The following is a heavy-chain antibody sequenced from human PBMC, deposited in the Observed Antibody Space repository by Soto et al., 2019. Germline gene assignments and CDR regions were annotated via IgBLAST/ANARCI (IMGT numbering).Heavy chain of an antibody. J-gene: IGHJ5*02. CDR2: IFYSGTT. CDR3: ARDWVHERWFDP. CDR1: GGSVNSGDYY. Sequence: QVQLQESGPGLVKPSQTLSLTCTVSGGSVNSGDYYWSWIRQSPGKVLEWIGSIFYSGTTYYNPSLKGRITISIDTSKNQFSLRLTSVTAADTAVYYCARDWVHERWFDPWGQGTLVTVSS. V-gene: IGHV4-30-4*01. D-gene: IGHD1-1*01.